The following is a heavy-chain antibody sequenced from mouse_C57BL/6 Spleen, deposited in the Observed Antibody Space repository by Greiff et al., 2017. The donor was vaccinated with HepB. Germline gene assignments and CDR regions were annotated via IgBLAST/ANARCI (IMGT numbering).Heavy chain of an antibody. Sequence: QVQLQQSGPELVKPGASVKLSCKASGYTFTSYWMHWVKQRPGQGLEWIGYINPSSGYTKYNQKFKDKATLTADKSSSTAYMQLSSLTYEDSAVYYCARGYYGSSLGAMDYWGQGTSVTVSS. D-gene: IGHD1-1*01. CDR3: ARGYYGSSLGAMDY. J-gene: IGHJ4*01. V-gene: IGHV1-7*01. CDR2: INPSSGYT. CDR1: GYTFTSYW.